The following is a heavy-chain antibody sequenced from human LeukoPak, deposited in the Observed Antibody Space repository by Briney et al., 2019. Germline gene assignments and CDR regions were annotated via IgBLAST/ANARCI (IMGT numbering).Heavy chain of an antibody. CDR2: IWYDGGNK. CDR3: ARSSIGYSSSWYLDY. CDR1: GFTFSSYG. D-gene: IGHD6-13*01. Sequence: GGSLRLSCAASGFTFSSYGMHWVRQAPGKGLEWVAVIWYDGGNKYYADSVKGRFTISRDNSKNTLYLQMNSLRAEDTAVYYCARSSIGYSSSWYLDYWGQGTLVTVSS. J-gene: IGHJ4*02. V-gene: IGHV3-33*01.